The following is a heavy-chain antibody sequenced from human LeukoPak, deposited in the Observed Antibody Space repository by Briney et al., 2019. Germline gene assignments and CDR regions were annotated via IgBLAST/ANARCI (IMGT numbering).Heavy chain of an antibody. J-gene: IGHJ4*02. CDR2: IWYDGSNK. V-gene: IGHV3-33*08. Sequence: GGSLRLSCAASGFTFSSYEMNWVRQAPGKGLEWVAVIWYDGSNKYYADSVKGRFTISRDNSKNTLYLQMNSLRAEDTAVYYCAREELVVVPAALDYWGQGTLVTVSS. D-gene: IGHD2-2*01. CDR1: GFTFSSYE. CDR3: AREELVVVPAALDY.